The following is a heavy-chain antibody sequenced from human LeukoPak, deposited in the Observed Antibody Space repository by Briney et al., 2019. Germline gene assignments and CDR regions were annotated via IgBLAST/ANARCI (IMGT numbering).Heavy chain of an antibody. CDR2: IYTSGST. CDR3: ARHGTISSESYFDY. CDR1: GASISSYY. Sequence: SETLSLTCTVSGASISSYYWSWIRQPAGKGLEWIGRIYTSGSTTYNPSLKSRVTGFVDTSKNQVSLRLSSVTAADTAVYYCARHGTISSESYFDYWGQGALVTVSS. V-gene: IGHV4-4*07. D-gene: IGHD1-14*01. J-gene: IGHJ4*02.